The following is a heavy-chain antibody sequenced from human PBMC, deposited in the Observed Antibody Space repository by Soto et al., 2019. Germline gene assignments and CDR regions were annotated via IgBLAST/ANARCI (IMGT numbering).Heavy chain of an antibody. CDR3: ARAHYGSGPLIDY. V-gene: IGHV1-69*13. CDR1: GGTFSSYA. Sequence: SVKVYCKASGGTFSSYAISWVRQAPGQGLEWMGGIIPIFGTANYAQKFQGRVTITADESTSTAYMELSSLRSEDTAVYYCARAHYGSGPLIDYWGQGTLVTVSS. CDR2: IIPIFGTA. D-gene: IGHD3-10*01. J-gene: IGHJ4*02.